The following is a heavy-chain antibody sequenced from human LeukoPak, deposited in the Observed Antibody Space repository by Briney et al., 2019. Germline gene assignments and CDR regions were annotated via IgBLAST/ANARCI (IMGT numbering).Heavy chain of an antibody. Sequence: ASVKVSCKASGYTFTSYYMHWVRRAPGQGLEWMGIINPSGGSTSYAQKFQGRVTMTRDTSTSTVYMELSSLRSEDTAVYYCASSRYSSGWYDYWGQGTLVTVSS. CDR3: ASSRYSSGWYDY. D-gene: IGHD6-19*01. V-gene: IGHV1-46*01. CDR2: INPSGGST. J-gene: IGHJ4*02. CDR1: GYTFTSYY.